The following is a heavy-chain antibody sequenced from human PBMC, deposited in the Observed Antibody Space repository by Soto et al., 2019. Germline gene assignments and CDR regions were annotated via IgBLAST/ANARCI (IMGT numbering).Heavy chain of an antibody. V-gene: IGHV4-34*01. CDR2: INHSGST. CDR1: GGXFSGYY. D-gene: IGHD2-8*01. Sequence: SETLSLTCAVYGGXFSGYYWSWIRQPPGKGLEWIGEINHSGSTNYNPSLKSRITINPDTANNQFSLQLNSVTPDDTAVHYCVRLIGNSWLDSWGQGTLVTVSS. CDR3: VRLIGNSWLDS. J-gene: IGHJ5*01.